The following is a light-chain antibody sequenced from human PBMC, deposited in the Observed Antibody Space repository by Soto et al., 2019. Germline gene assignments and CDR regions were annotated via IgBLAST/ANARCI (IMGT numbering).Light chain of an antibody. CDR1: QSVSSSF. V-gene: IGKV3-20*01. CDR3: QQYDSSPWT. J-gene: IGKJ1*01. Sequence: EIVLTQSPGTLSLSPGERATLSCRASQSVSSSFLAWYQQKPGQAPRFLIYGASSRATGIPDRFSGSGSGTDFTLTISGLEPEDFAVYYCQQYDSSPWTFGQGTRVEIK. CDR2: GAS.